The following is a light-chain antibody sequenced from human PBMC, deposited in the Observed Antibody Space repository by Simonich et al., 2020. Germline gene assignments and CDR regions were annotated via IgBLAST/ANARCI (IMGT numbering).Light chain of an antibody. CDR3: MIWHSSAVV. V-gene: IGLV5-45*01. CDR1: SGINVGTYR. CDR2: YKSDSNQ. J-gene: IGLJ2*01. Sequence: QAVLTQPASLSASPGASASLTCTLRSGINVGTYRIYWYQQKPGSPPQYLLRYKSDSNQQQGSGVPSRFSGSKDASANAGIVLISGLQSEDEADYYCMIWHSSAVVFGGGTKLTVL.